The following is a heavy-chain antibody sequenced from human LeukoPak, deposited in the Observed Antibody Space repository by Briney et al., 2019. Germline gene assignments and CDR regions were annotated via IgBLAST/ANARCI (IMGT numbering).Heavy chain of an antibody. CDR2: INHSGST. V-gene: IGHV4-34*01. CDR1: GGSFSGYY. Sequence: PSETLSLTCAVYGGSFSGYYWSWIRQPPGKGLEWIGEINHSGSTNYNPSLKSRVTISVDTSKNQFSLKLSSVTAADTAVYYCARLPSNYCSSTSCPKYGYSYEHYFDYWGQGTLVIVSS. J-gene: IGHJ4*02. CDR3: ARLPSNYCSSTSCPKYGYSYEHYFDY. D-gene: IGHD2-2*01.